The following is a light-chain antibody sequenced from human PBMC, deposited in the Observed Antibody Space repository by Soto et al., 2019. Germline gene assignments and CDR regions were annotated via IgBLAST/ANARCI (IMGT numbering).Light chain of an antibody. J-gene: IGKJ1*01. CDR3: QQYSNWPPWT. CDR2: SAS. CDR1: QSVSFN. V-gene: IGKV3-15*01. Sequence: ETVMTQSPATLSVSPGERVTLSCRASQSVSFNLAWCQQKPGQAPRLLISSASARATGVPPRFSGTGSGTEFTLTISSLQSEDFGVYYCQQYSNWPPWTFGQGTKVDIK.